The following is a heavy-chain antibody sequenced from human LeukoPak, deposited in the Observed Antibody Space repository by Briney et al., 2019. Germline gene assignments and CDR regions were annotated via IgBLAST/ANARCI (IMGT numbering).Heavy chain of an antibody. CDR2: ITGGGGSTT. V-gene: IGHV3-23*01. CDR1: GVTFSSCA. D-gene: IGHD1-26*01. Sequence: PGGSLRLSCAASGVTFSSCAMSWVRQAPGKGVEWLSAITGGGGSTTYYADSVKGRFTISRDNSKNTLYLQMNSLRAEDTAVYYCAKKVRGSSFDYWGQGTLVTVSS. J-gene: IGHJ4*02. CDR3: AKKVRGSSFDY.